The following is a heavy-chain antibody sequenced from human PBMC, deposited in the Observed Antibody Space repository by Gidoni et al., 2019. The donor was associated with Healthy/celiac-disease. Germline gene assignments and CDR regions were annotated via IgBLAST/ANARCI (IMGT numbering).Heavy chain of an antibody. V-gene: IGHV1-2*02. CDR1: GYSFTGYY. J-gene: IGHJ4*02. D-gene: IGHD4-17*01. CDR3: ATPNDSDDYGDYEVLDPLDY. Sequence: QVQLVQSGAAVKKPGASVKVSCMASGYSFTGYYLPWVRQAPGQGLECMGCTKPNSGGTNNAKKFRGRVTMTRDTSISTAYMGLSRLRSDDTAVYYCATPNDSDDYGDYEVLDPLDYWGQGTLVTVSS. CDR2: TKPNSGGT.